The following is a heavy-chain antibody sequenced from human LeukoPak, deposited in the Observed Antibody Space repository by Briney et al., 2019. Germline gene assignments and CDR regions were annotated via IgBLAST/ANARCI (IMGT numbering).Heavy chain of an antibody. CDR1: GYTLTELS. CDR3: ATEGITIFGVVPPGFDP. V-gene: IGHV1-24*01. J-gene: IGHJ5*02. CDR2: FDPEDGET. D-gene: IGHD3-3*01. Sequence: ASVKVSCKVSGYTLTELSMHWVRQAPGKGLEWMGGFDPEDGETIYAQKFQGRVTMTEDTSTDTAYMELSSLRSEDTAVYYCATEGITIFGVVPPGFDPWGQGTLVTVSS.